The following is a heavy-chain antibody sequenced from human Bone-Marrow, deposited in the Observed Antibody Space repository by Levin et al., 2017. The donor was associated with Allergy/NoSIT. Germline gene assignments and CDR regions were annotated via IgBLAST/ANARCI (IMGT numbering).Heavy chain of an antibody. CDR3: ARGRLGSNWFDP. D-gene: IGHD7-27*01. CDR1: GGSVGSAIYY. CDR2: LYYNATI. J-gene: IGHJ5*02. Sequence: TSSETLSLTCSVSGGSVGSAIYYWTWIRQPPGKGLQWIAYLYYNATINYSPSLKSRLTMSVDTSKNQFSLKLTSVTAADTAVYYCARGRLGSNWFDPWGQGTLVTVSS. V-gene: IGHV4-61*01.